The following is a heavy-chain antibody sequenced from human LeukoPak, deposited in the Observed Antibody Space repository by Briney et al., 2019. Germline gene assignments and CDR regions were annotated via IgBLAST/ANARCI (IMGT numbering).Heavy chain of an antibody. CDR1: GYTFTDYY. Sequence: ASVKVSCEASGYTFTDYYMHWVRQAPGQGLEWMGWINPNSGGTNYAQKFQGRVTMTRDTSISTASMELSRLRSGDTAVYYCVRYSIAVAGPYNWFDPWGQGTLVTVSS. V-gene: IGHV1-2*02. J-gene: IGHJ5*02. D-gene: IGHD6-19*01. CDR3: VRYSIAVAGPYNWFDP. CDR2: INPNSGGT.